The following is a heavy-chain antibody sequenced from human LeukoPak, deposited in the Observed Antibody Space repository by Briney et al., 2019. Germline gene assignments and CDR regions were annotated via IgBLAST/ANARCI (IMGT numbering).Heavy chain of an antibody. D-gene: IGHD6-13*01. CDR1: GYTFTSYD. V-gene: IGHV1-8*01. CDR2: MNPNSGNT. CDR3: ARGIAAAGSNFDY. Sequence: ASVKVSCKASGYTFTSYDINWVRQATGQGLEWMGWMNPNSGNTGFAQKFQGRVTMTRNTSISTAYMELSSLRSEDTAVYYCARGIAAAGSNFDYWGQGTPVTVSS. J-gene: IGHJ4*02.